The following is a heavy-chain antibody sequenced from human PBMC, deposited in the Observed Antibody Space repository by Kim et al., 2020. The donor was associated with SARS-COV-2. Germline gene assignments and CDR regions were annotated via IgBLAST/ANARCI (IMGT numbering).Heavy chain of an antibody. J-gene: IGHJ6*02. CDR3: AKDGSWFGGMDV. D-gene: IGHD3-10*01. V-gene: IGHV3-30*18. CDR1: GFTFSSYG. CDR2: ISYDGSNK. Sequence: GGSLRLSCAASGFTFSSYGMHWVRQAPGKGLEWVAVISYDGSNKYYADSVKGRFTISRDNSKNTLYLQMNSLRAEDTAVYYCAKDGSWFGGMDVWGQGTTVTVSS.